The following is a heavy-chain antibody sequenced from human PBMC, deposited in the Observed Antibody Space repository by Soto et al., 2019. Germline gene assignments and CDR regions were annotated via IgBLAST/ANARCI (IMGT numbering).Heavy chain of an antibody. J-gene: IGHJ5*02. CDR1: GYTFTSYD. V-gene: IGHV1-8*01. CDR3: ARDASIAVGGNWFDP. Sequence: GSVKVSCKASGYTFTSYDINWVRQATGQGLEWMGWMNPNSGNTGFAQKFQGRVTLTRNTSISTAYMELSSLRSEDTAVYYCARDASIAVGGNWFDPWGQGTLVTVSS. D-gene: IGHD2-15*01. CDR2: MNPNSGNT.